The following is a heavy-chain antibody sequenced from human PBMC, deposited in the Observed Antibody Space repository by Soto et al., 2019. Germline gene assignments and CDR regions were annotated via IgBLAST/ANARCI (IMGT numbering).Heavy chain of an antibody. V-gene: IGHV4-59*08. Sequence: SETLCLTCSVSGGSISRYSWSWIRQPPGKGLEWIGYIYYSGSTNYNPSLKSRVTISVDTSKNQFSLKLSSVTAADTAVYYCARLGWPTGNYDILTGPPTTYWGQGTLVTVS. J-gene: IGHJ4*02. D-gene: IGHD3-9*01. CDR2: IYYSGST. CDR3: ARLGWPTGNYDILTGPPTTY. CDR1: GGSISRYS.